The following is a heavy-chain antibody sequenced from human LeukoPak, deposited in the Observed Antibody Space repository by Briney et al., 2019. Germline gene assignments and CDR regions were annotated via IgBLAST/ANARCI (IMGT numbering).Heavy chain of an antibody. CDR1: GGSFSGYY. D-gene: IGHD1-26*01. V-gene: IGHV4-34*01. Sequence: PSETLSLTCAVYGGSFSGYYWSWIRQPPGKGLEWIGEINHSGSTNYNPSLKSRVTISVDTSKNQFSLKLSSVTAADTAVYYCAREGVGAYYFDYWGQGTLVTVSS. CDR2: INHSGST. CDR3: AREGVGAYYFDY. J-gene: IGHJ4*02.